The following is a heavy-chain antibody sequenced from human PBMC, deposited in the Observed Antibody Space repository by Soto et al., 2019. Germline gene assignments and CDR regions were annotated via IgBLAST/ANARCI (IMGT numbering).Heavy chain of an antibody. J-gene: IGHJ3*02. V-gene: IGHV4-59*01. CDR3: AREDANAFDI. Sequence: QVQLQESGPGLVKPSETLSLTCTVSGGSISSNYWSWIRQPPGKGLEWIGYIYYSGTTNYNPSLKGRVAISVDTSKNQFSLKLSSVTAADTAVYYCAREDANAFDIWGQGTMVTVSS. CDR1: GGSISSNY. CDR2: IYYSGTT.